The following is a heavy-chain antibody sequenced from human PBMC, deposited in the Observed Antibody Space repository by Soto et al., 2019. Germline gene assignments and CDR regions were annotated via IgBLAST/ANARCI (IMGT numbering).Heavy chain of an antibody. CDR1: GFTFKNSW. J-gene: IGHJ4*02. CDR3: PAEGTRGYGGHAIGY. V-gene: IGHV3-15*01. Sequence: EVQLVESGGGLVEPGGSLRLSCAASGFTFKNSWMTWVRQAPGKGLERVGRVRSESDGGTTEYAAPVKGRCIISRDDSNRALFLELMSLTAEDTAVYYCPAEGTRGYGGHAIGYWGQGILVTVSS. CDR2: VRSESDGGTT. D-gene: IGHD5-12*01.